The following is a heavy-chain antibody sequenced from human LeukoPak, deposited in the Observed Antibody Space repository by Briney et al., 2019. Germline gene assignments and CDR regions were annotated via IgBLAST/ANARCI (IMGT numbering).Heavy chain of an antibody. Sequence: GSLRLSCSASGFTFNSYPVHWVRQAPGKGLEYVSGISRNGGSTYYADSVKGRFTISRDNSKNTPYLQMSSLRAEDTAVYYCVKESGFMVAPNSAFDIWGQGTMVTVSS. CDR1: GFTFNSYP. J-gene: IGHJ3*02. CDR2: ISRNGGST. V-gene: IGHV3-64D*06. D-gene: IGHD4/OR15-4a*01. CDR3: VKESGFMVAPNSAFDI.